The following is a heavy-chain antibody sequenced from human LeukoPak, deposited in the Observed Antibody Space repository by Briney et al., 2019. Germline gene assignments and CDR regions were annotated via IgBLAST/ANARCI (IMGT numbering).Heavy chain of an antibody. D-gene: IGHD3-22*01. CDR2: IYPGDSHT. CDR1: GSSFPNYW. J-gene: IGHJ4*02. V-gene: IGHV5-51*01. CDR3: ARPRLPYDSSGYPDY. Sequence: GESLKISCKGSGSSFPNYWIGWVRQLPGKGLEWMGIIYPGDSHTRYSPSFQDQVTISADKSISTAYLQWSSLKASDTAMYYCARPRLPYDSSGYPDYWGQGTLVTVSS.